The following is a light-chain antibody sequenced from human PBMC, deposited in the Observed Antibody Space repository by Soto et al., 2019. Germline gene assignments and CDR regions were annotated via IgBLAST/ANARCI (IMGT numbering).Light chain of an antibody. J-gene: IGKJ5*01. V-gene: IGKV3D-15*01. CDR1: QNINSY. CDR3: QQYNSWPIT. CDR2: GAS. Sequence: EIVMTQSPAPLSVSPGESATLSCRASQNINSYLAWYVQKPGQAPRRVIYGASTWGTDVPPRFTGSGSGTEFTLTISGLQSEDFAVYYCQQYNSWPITFGQGTRLEIK.